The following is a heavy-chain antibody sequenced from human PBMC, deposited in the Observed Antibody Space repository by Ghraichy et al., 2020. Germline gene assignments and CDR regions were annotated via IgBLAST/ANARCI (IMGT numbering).Heavy chain of an antibody. CDR1: GFTFNNFA. CDR2: IISSGGDT. Sequence: GGSLRLSCATSGFTFNNFAMNWVRQAPGKGLEWVSGIISSGGDTYYADSVKGRFTISRDNSKDTLYLQMSNLRAEDTALYYCVPSPRLAAAAAIDYWGQGALVTVSS. CDR3: VPSPRLAAAAAIDY. J-gene: IGHJ4*02. V-gene: IGHV3-23*01. D-gene: IGHD6-13*01.